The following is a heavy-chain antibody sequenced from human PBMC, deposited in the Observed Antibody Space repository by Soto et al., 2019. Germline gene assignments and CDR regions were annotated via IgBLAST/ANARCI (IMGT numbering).Heavy chain of an antibody. V-gene: IGHV1-18*01. CDR1: GYPFTSYG. D-gene: IGHD5-12*01. CDR3: ARDRDGYNYAWFDP. CDR2: ISAYNGNT. Sequence: GASVKVSCKASGYPFTSYGISWVRQAPGQGLEWMGWISAYNGNTNYAQKLQGRVTMTTDTSTSTAYMELRSLRSDDTAVYYCARDRDGYNYAWFDPWGQGTLVTVSS. J-gene: IGHJ5*02.